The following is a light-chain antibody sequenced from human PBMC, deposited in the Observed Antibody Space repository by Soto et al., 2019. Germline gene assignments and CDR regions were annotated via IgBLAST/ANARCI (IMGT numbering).Light chain of an antibody. Sequence: QSVLTQPPSVSGAPGQRVTISCTGSSSNIGEDYDIHWYQQLPGTAPKLLIYDNTNRPSGVSDRFSGSKSGTSASLAITGLQVEDEGDYYCQSYNNSLSNTVFGGGTKLTVL. V-gene: IGLV1-40*01. CDR2: DNT. CDR3: QSYNNSLSNTV. CDR1: SSNIGEDYD. J-gene: IGLJ3*02.